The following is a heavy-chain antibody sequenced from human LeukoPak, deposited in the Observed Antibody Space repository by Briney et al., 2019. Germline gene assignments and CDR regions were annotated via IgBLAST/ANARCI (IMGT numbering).Heavy chain of an antibody. V-gene: IGHV4-34*01. Sequence: PGGSLRLSCAASGFTFSSYAMTWVRQPPGKGLEWIGEINHSGSTNYNPSLKSRVTISVDTSKNQFSLKLSSVTAADTAVYYCARGIRTNHYWGQGTLVTVSS. CDR3: ARGIRTNHY. J-gene: IGHJ4*02. CDR1: GFTFSSYA. CDR2: INHSGST. D-gene: IGHD1-1*01.